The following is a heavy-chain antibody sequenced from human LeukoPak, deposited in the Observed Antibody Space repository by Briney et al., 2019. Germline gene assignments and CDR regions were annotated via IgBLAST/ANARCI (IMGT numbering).Heavy chain of an antibody. J-gene: IGHJ3*02. CDR3: GKNRYSGSLSPFDI. Sequence: GGSLRLSCAASGFTFDDYGMSWVRQVPGKGLEWVSGTNWNGGSTGYADSVKGRFTISRDNAKKSLYLQMNSLRAEDTAVYYCGKNRYSGSLSPFDIWGQGTMVTVSS. D-gene: IGHD1-26*01. CDR2: TNWNGGST. CDR1: GFTFDDYG. V-gene: IGHV3-20*04.